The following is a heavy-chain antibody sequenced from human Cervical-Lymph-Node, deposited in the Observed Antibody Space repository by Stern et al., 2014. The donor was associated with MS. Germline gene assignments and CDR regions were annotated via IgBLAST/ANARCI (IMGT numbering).Heavy chain of an antibody. CDR1: GYTFIRYY. Sequence: VQLVESGAQVKKPGASVKVSCKGSGYTFIRYYIQWVRQAPGQGLEGMGNVNANGGSARDAQKFQGRVTMASDTSTSTVSMELSSLRSEDTAVYYCATLYDSSGNYGMEVWGQGTTVIVSS. D-gene: IGHD5/OR15-5a*01. J-gene: IGHJ6*02. CDR2: VNANGGSA. CDR3: ATLYDSSGNYGMEV. V-gene: IGHV1-46*01.